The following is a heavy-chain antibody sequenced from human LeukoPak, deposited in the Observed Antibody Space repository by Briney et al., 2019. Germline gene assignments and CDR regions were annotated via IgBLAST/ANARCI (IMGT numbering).Heavy chain of an antibody. CDR2: INHSGST. D-gene: IGHD5-24*01. CDR3: ARRGRDGYTG. J-gene: IGHJ1*01. CDR1: GGSFSGYY. V-gene: IGHV4-34*01. Sequence: SETLSLTCAVYGGSFSGYYWSWIRQPPGKGREWIGEINHSGSTNYNPSLKSRVTISVDTSKNQFSLKLSSVTAADTAVYYCARRGRDGYTGWGQGTLVTVSS.